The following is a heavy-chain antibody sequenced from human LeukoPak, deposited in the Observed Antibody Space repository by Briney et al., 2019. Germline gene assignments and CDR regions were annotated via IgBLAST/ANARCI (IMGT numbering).Heavy chain of an antibody. Sequence: GGSLRLSCEGSGFTFKNYGMSWVRQSPGKGLEWVSDINDIGSKTYYGDSMKGRVIVSRDNAKNSLYLQMNSLRAEDTAVYYCARGFRFWSGYPVFSTHMDVWGKGTTVTVSS. D-gene: IGHD3-3*01. J-gene: IGHJ6*03. CDR3: ARGFRFWSGYPVFSTHMDV. V-gene: IGHV3-23*01. CDR2: INDIGSKT. CDR1: GFTFKNYG.